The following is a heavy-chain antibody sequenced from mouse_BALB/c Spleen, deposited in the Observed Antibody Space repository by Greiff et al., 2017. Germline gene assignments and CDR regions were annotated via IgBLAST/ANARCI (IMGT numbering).Heavy chain of an antibody. D-gene: IGHD1-1*02. J-gene: IGHJ1*01. Sequence: EVKVEESGGGLVQPGGSLKLSCAASGFTFSSYTMSWVRQTPEKRLEWVAYISNGGGSTYYPDTVKGRFTISRDNAKNTLYLQMSSLKSEDTAMYYCARHYGYFDVWGAGTTVTVSS. CDR1: GFTFSSYT. CDR2: ISNGGGST. CDR3: ARHYGYFDV. V-gene: IGHV5-12-2*01.